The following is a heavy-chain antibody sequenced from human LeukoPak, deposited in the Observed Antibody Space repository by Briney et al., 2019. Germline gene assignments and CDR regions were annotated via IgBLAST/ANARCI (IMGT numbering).Heavy chain of an antibody. CDR3: ARDPIVVVPAAIRRPGYNWFDP. D-gene: IGHD2-2*02. CDR1: GYTFTGYY. CDR2: INPNSGGT. J-gene: IGHJ5*02. Sequence: GASVKVSCKASGYTFTGYYMHWVRQAPGQGLEWMGWINPNSGGTNYAQKFQGRVTMTRDTSISTAYMELSRLRSDDTAVYYCARDPIVVVPAAIRRPGYNWFDPWGQEALVTVAS. V-gene: IGHV1-2*02.